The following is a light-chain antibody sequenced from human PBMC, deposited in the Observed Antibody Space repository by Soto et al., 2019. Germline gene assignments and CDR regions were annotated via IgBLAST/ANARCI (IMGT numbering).Light chain of an antibody. V-gene: IGLV2-23*01. CDR2: EGS. CDR1: SSDVGSYNL. J-gene: IGLJ1*01. CDR3: CSYAGSSTLWV. Sequence: QSALTQPASVSGSPGQSITISCTGTSSDVGSYNLVSWYQQHPGKAPKLMIYEGSKRPSGVSNRFSGSKSGNTASLTISGLQAEDEADYYCCSYAGSSTLWVFGTGIKVTVL.